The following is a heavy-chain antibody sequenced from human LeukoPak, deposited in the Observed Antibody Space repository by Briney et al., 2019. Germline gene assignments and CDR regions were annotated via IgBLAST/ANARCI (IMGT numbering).Heavy chain of an antibody. V-gene: IGHV4-59*01. Sequence: PSETLSLTSTVSGGSISSYYWSWIRQPPGKGLEWIGYIYYSGSTNYNPSLKSRVTISVDTSKNQFSLKLSSVTAADTAVYYCARAEVVVAATHRWFDPWGQGTLVTVSS. CDR2: IYYSGST. J-gene: IGHJ5*02. CDR1: GGSISSYY. D-gene: IGHD2-15*01. CDR3: ARAEVVVAATHRWFDP.